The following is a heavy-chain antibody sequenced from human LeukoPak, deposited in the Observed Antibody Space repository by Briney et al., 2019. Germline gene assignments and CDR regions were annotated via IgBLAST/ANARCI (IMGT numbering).Heavy chain of an antibody. D-gene: IGHD1-7*01. V-gene: IGHV3-7*01. Sequence: GGSLRLSCAASGFIFSNYWMSLVRQAPGKGLGLVANIKLDGSEKYYVDSVKGRFNISRDNAKNSLYLQMNSLRAEDTAVYHCARHSAQYDWYYLNHNWFDPWGQGTLVTVSS. CDR3: ARHSAQYDWYYLNHNWFDP. CDR2: IKLDGSEK. CDR1: GFIFSNYW. J-gene: IGHJ5*02.